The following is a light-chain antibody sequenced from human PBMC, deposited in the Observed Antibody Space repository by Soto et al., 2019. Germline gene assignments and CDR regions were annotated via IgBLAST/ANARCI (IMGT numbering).Light chain of an antibody. CDR1: QSLANSF. V-gene: IGKV3-20*01. Sequence: EIVLPQSPGTLSLSPGERATLSCRASQSLANSFLAWYQQKPGQTPRLLIYGASTRATGIPNRFSGSGSGTDFTLSISRLEPEDFAVYYCQQYGNSPLTFGGGTKVEIK. CDR3: QQYGNSPLT. J-gene: IGKJ4*02. CDR2: GAS.